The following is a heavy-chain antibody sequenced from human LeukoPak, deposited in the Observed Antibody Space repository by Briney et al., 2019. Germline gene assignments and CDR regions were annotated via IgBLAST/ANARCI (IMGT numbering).Heavy chain of an antibody. CDR2: IYYSGST. CDR1: VGSISSYY. D-gene: IGHD3-10*01. V-gene: IGHV4-59*08. CDR3: VYYYGSGSVEY. J-gene: IGHJ4*02. Sequence: SETLSLTCTVSVGSISSYYWSWIRQPPGKGLEWIGYIYYSGSTNYNPSLKSRVTISVDTSKNQFSLKLSSVTAADTAVYYCVYYYGSGSVEYWGQGTLVTVSS.